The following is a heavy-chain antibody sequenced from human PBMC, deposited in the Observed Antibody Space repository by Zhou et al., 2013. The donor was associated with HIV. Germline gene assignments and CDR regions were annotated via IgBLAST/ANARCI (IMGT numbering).Heavy chain of an antibody. D-gene: IGHD6-13*01. J-gene: IGHJ4*02. Sequence: QVQLVQSGAEVKKPGSSVKVSCKASGYTFTTSDIHWVRQAPGQGLEWVGWMNPNSGNTGYARKFQGRLTMTTNTSISTAFMELRSLRSEDTAIYFCARGFIAAAGTPPIHFDYWGPGTVVTVSA. CDR1: GYTFTTSD. CDR2: MNPNSGNT. CDR3: ARGFIAAAGTPPIHFDY. V-gene: IGHV1-8*01.